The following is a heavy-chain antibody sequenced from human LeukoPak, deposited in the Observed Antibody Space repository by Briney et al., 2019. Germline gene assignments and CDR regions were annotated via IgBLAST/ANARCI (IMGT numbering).Heavy chain of an antibody. V-gene: IGHV5-51*01. CDR1: GYSFTSYW. J-gene: IGHJ5*02. Sequence: PGGSLRLSCKGSGYSFTSYWIGWVRQMPGKCLEWMGIIYPGDSDTRYSPSFQGQVTISADKSISTAYLQWSSLKASDTAMYYCARQSSSGSYRNWFDPWGQGTLVTVSS. CDR3: ARQSSSGSYRNWFDP. CDR2: IYPGDSDT. D-gene: IGHD1-26*01.